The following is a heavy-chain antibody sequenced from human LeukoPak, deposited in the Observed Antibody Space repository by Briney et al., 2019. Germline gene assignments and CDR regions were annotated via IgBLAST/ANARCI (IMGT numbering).Heavy chain of an antibody. J-gene: IGHJ4*02. CDR1: GFTFNYAW. CDR3: AKGSSSSRPYYFDY. V-gene: IGHV3-23*01. Sequence: GGSLRLSCAASGFTFNYAWMSWVRQAPGKGLEWVSAITGSGGSTYYADSVKGRFTISRDNSKNTLYLQMNSLRAEDTAMYYCAKGSSSSRPYYFDYWGQGILVTVSS. D-gene: IGHD6-6*01. CDR2: ITGSGGST.